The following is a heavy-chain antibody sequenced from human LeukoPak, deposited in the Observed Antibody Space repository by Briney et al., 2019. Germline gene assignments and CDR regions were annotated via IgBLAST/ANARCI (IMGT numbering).Heavy chain of an antibody. CDR3: ARGGGYRLDY. CDR2: IETDGSAT. CDR1: GFTFRGYG. J-gene: IGHJ4*02. D-gene: IGHD6-25*01. V-gene: IGHV3-74*01. Sequence: GGSLRLSCAASGFTFRGYGMHWVRQTPGKGLEWVSAIETDGSATTYADSVEARFSISRDNAKNILYLQMNSLRVEDTAVYYCARGGGYRLDYWGQGTLVTVSS.